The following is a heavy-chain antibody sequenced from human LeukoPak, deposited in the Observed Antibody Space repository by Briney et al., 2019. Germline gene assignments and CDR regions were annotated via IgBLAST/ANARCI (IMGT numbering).Heavy chain of an antibody. V-gene: IGHV3-33*01. Sequence: GGSLRLSCAASGFTFSSYGMHWVRQAPGKGLEWVAVTRFDGSIKQYADSVKGRFTISRDDSKNTLYLQMNFLKSEDTAVYYCARWGGTRQYYFDYWGQGTLVTVSS. CDR2: TRFDGSIK. CDR1: GFTFSSYG. D-gene: IGHD1-1*01. J-gene: IGHJ4*02. CDR3: ARWGGTRQYYFDY.